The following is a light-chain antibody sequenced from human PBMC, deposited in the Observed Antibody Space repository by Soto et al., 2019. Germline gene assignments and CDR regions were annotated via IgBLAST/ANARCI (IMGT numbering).Light chain of an antibody. CDR2: GAS. CDR3: QQYNNWWT. Sequence: EIVMTQSPATLSVSPGERVTLSCTASQSVSSSLAWYQQKPGQAPRLLIYGASNRATGIPARFSGSGSETEFTLTISSLQSEDFAVYYCQQYNNWWTVGQGTKVEIK. CDR1: QSVSSS. J-gene: IGKJ1*01. V-gene: IGKV3-15*01.